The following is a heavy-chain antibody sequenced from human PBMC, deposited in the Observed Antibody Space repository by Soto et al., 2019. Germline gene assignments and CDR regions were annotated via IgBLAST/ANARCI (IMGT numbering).Heavy chain of an antibody. CDR1: GASISSSSYY. D-gene: IGHD1-20*01. Sequence: QLQLQESGPGLVKPSETLSLTCTVSGASISSSSYYWGWIRQPPGKGLEWIGSMYYSGSPYYNLSRKSRVTISVATSKNQFSLKLNSVTATDTAVYYCARQGGSRYNWNFLDYWGQGTLVTVSP. V-gene: IGHV4-39*01. J-gene: IGHJ4*02. CDR2: MYYSGSP. CDR3: ARQGGSRYNWNFLDY.